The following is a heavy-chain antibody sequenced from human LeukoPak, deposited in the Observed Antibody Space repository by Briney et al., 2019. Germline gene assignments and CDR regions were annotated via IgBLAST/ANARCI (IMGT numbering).Heavy chain of an antibody. V-gene: IGHV4-38-2*02. CDR3: ARDDGISASAY. CDR1: GYSISGGDY. D-gene: IGHD6-13*01. CDR2: IYHSGDT. J-gene: IGHJ4*02. Sequence: SETLSLTCTVSGYSISGGDYWGWIRQPPGKGLEWIGSIYHSGDTYNNPSLKSRVTISMDTSKNQFSLRLSSVTAADTAVYYCARDDGISASAYWGQGTLVTVSS.